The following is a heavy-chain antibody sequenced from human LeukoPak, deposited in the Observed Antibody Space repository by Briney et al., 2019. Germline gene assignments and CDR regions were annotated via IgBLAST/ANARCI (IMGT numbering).Heavy chain of an antibody. V-gene: IGHV3-21*01. CDR2: ISSSSSYI. Sequence: PGGSLRLSCAASGFTFSSYSMNWVRQAPGKGLEWVSSISSSSSYIYYADSVKGRFTISRDNAKNSLYLQMNSLRAEDTAVYYCAREHDYGDSGGFDYWGQGTLVTVSS. CDR3: AREHDYGDSGGFDY. J-gene: IGHJ4*02. D-gene: IGHD4-17*01. CDR1: GFTFSSYS.